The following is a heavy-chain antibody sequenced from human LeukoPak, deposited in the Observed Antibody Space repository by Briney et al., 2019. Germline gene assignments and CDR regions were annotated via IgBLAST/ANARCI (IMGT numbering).Heavy chain of an antibody. V-gene: IGHV1-24*01. CDR3: ASEAGDCTNGVCYQMHY. CDR1: GYIFTDYY. D-gene: IGHD2-8*01. Sequence: ASVKVSCKASGYIFTDYYMHWVRQAPGKGLEWMGNFDPEDDETIYAQRFQGRVTMTEDTFTDTAYMELTSLRSEDTAVYYCASEAGDCTNGVCYQMHYWGQGTLVTVSS. J-gene: IGHJ4*02. CDR2: FDPEDDET.